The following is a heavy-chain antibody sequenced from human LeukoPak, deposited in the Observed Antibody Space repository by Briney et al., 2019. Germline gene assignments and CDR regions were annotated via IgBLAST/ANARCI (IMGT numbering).Heavy chain of an antibody. CDR3: ARDTVIAVAGTKPHYYYGMDV. CDR1: GGSISSGSYY. V-gene: IGHV4-61*02. D-gene: IGHD6-19*01. Sequence: SQTLSLTCSVSGGSISSGSYYWSWIRQPAGKGLEWIGRIYTSGSTNYNPSLKGRVTISVDTSKNQFSLKLSSVTAADTAVYYCARDTVIAVAGTKPHYYYGMDVWGQGTTVTVSS. J-gene: IGHJ6*02. CDR2: IYTSGST.